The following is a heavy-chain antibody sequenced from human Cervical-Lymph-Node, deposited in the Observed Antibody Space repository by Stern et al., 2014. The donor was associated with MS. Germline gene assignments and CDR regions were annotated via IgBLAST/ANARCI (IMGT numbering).Heavy chain of an antibody. J-gene: IGHJ4*02. Sequence: QLQESGPGLLKPSETLSLTCSVSGVSVTSSSYYWSWVRQSPGKGLGAIDHVHYSGKTSYNPSLKSRVTISVDTSKNQFSLRLDSVTAADTAVYYCVRDGLTGSDYWDQGTLVAVSS. CDR3: VRDGLTGSDY. V-gene: IGHV4-61*01. D-gene: IGHD1-20*01. CDR1: GVSVTSSSYY. CDR2: VHYSGKT.